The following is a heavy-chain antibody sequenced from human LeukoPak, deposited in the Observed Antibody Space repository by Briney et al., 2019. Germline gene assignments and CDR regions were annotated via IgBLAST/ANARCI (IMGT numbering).Heavy chain of an antibody. CDR3: AKETRASSWAQGVYYMDV. Sequence: GGSLRLSCAASGFTFSSYGMHWVRQAPGKGLEGGAVIWYDGSNKYYADSVKGRFTISRDNSKNTLYLQMNSLRAEDTAVYYCAKETRASSWAQGVYYMDVWGKGTTVTVSS. V-gene: IGHV3-33*06. CDR2: IWYDGSNK. D-gene: IGHD6-13*01. J-gene: IGHJ6*03. CDR1: GFTFSSYG.